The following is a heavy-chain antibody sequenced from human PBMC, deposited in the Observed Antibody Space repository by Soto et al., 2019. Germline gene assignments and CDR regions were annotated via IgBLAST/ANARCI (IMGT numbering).Heavy chain of an antibody. J-gene: IGHJ4*02. CDR1: GYTFSDYY. CDR3: AREPATAKPEGVDF. Sequence: ASVKVSCKASGYTFSDYYIHWVRQAPGQGLEWMGWINPNSGGTNYAPKFQGGATMTRDTSITTAYMELSRLRSGDTAVYYCAREPATAKPEGVDFWGQGTLVTVSS. D-gene: IGHD1-1*01. V-gene: IGHV1-2*02. CDR2: INPNSGGT.